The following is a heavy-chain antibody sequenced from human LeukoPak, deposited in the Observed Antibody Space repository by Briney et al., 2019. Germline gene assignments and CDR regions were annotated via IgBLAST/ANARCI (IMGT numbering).Heavy chain of an antibody. CDR3: ARVAGGRYCSTTSCYMRDWFDP. D-gene: IGHD2-2*02. CDR1: GYTFTSYY. CDR2: INPSGGST. Sequence: ASVTVSCKASGYTFTSYYMHWVRQAPGQGLEWRGIINPSGGSTSYAQTFQGRVTINADGSTRRAYMELSSLRSENTAVYYCARVAGGRYCSTTSCYMRDWFDPWGQGTLVSVSS. J-gene: IGHJ5*02. V-gene: IGHV1-46*01.